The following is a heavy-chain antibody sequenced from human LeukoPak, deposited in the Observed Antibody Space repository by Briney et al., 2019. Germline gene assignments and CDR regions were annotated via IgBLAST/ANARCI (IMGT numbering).Heavy chain of an antibody. J-gene: IGHJ3*02. CDR3: ARDLGYGSSGYYIYGLEI. Sequence: GGSLRLSCAASGFTFSSYSMNWVRQAPGKGLEWVSSISISSSYIYYADSVKGRFTISRDNAKNSLYLQMNSLRAEDTAVYYCARDLGYGSSGYYIYGLEICGQGTIVTVSS. CDR2: ISISSSYI. CDR1: GFTFSSYS. D-gene: IGHD3-22*01. V-gene: IGHV3-21*01.